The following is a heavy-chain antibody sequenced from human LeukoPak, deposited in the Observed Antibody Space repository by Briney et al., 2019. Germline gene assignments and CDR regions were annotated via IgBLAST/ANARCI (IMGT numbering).Heavy chain of an antibody. V-gene: IGHV3-23*01. CDR2: ISASGANR. CDR1: GFTFNTYG. Sequence: PGGSLRLSCAASGFTFNTYGMSWVRQAPGKGLEWVSGISASGANRYYADSVKGRFTISRDNSRDTLSVQINSLRAEDTAVYYCAKLQSVVIPAAMLGFDYWGQGILVTVSS. J-gene: IGHJ4*02. CDR3: AKLQSVVIPAAMLGFDY. D-gene: IGHD2-2*01.